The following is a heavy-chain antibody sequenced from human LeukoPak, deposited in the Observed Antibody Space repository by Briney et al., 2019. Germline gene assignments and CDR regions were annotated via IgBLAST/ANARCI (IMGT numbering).Heavy chain of an antibody. V-gene: IGHV3-30*18. Sequence: PGGSLRLSCAASGFTFSSYGMHWVRQAPGKGLEWVAVISYDGSNKYYADSVKGRFTISRDNSKNTLYLQMNSLRAEDTAVYYCAKDLGVATIGVPVTWGQGTLVTVSS. J-gene: IGHJ4*02. D-gene: IGHD5-12*01. CDR1: GFTFSSYG. CDR2: ISYDGSNK. CDR3: AKDLGVATIGVPVT.